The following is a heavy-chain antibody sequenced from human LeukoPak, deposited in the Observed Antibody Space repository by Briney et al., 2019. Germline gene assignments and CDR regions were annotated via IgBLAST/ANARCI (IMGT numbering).Heavy chain of an antibody. CDR2: IRSKAYGGTT. CDR3: TRGSYQLLPRWFDP. D-gene: IGHD2-2*01. CDR1: GFTFGDYA. J-gene: IGHJ5*02. Sequence: GGSLRLSCTASGFTFGDYAMSRVRQAPGKGLEWVGFIRSKAYGGTTEYAASVKGRFTISRDDSKSIAYLPMNSLKTEDTAVYYCTRGSYQLLPRWFDPWGQGTLVTVSS. V-gene: IGHV3-49*04.